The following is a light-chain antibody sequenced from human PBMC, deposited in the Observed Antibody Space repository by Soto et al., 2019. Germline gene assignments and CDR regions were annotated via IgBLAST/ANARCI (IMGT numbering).Light chain of an antibody. CDR1: SSDVGGYNY. CDR3: SSYAGSKV. CDR2: EVS. Sequence: QSALTQAPSASGSPGQSVTISCTGTSSDVGGYNYVSWYQQHPGKAPKLMIYEVSKRPSGVPDRFSGSKSGNTASLTVSGLQAEDEADYYCSSYAGSKVFGGGTKLIVL. J-gene: IGLJ2*01. V-gene: IGLV2-8*01.